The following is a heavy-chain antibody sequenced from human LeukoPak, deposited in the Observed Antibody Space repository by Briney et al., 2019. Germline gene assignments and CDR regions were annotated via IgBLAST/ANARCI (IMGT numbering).Heavy chain of an antibody. Sequence: GGSLRLSCAASGFTFSSYSMNWVRQAPGKGLEWVGFIRSKAYGGTTEYAASVKGRFTISRDDSKSIAYLQMNSLKTEDTAVYYCTRAYSSGWYVSWFDPWGQGTLVTVSS. CDR3: TRAYSSGWYVSWFDP. J-gene: IGHJ5*02. CDR2: IRSKAYGGTT. V-gene: IGHV3-49*04. D-gene: IGHD6-19*01. CDR1: GFTFSSYS.